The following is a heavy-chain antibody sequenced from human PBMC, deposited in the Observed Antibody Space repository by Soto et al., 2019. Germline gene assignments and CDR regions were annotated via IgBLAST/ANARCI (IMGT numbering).Heavy chain of an antibody. J-gene: IGHJ6*02. CDR2: IDPSDSYT. CDR1: GYSFTSYW. CDR3: ARHEITMRGYYGMDV. Sequence: PGESLKISCKGSGYSFTSYWISWVRQMPGKGLEWMGRIDPSDSYTNYSPSFQGHVTISADKSISTAYLQWSSLKASDTAMYYCARHEITMRGYYGMDVWGQGTTVTVSS. V-gene: IGHV5-10-1*01. D-gene: IGHD3-10*01.